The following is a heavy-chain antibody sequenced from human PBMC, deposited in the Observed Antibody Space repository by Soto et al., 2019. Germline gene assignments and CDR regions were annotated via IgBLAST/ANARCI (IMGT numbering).Heavy chain of an antibody. J-gene: IGHJ5*01. CDR3: ARASPVICGGDPCYRLDSSFDS. CDR1: GATFSTTG. Sequence: QVQLVQSGAEVRKPGSSLRVSCKSSGATFSTTGISWVRQAPGQGLEWMGGIIPLFGTPKYAGKFQGRVSITADESTNTVYMELNSLRPDDAAVYYCARASPVICGGDPCYRLDSSFDSWGQGSLVIVSS. D-gene: IGHD2-21*02. V-gene: IGHV1-69*01. CDR2: IIPLFGTP.